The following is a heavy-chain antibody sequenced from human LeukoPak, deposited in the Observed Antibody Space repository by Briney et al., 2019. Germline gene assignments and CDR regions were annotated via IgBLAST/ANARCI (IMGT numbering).Heavy chain of an antibody. CDR3: ARYQGSVTVVTPSPLDY. CDR1: GFTFSDYY. CDR2: ISSSGSTI. Sequence: GGSLRPSCAASGFTFSDYYMSWIRQAPGKGLEWVSYISSSGSTIYYADSVKGRFTISRDNAYNSLYLQMNSLRAEDTAVYYCARYQGSVTVVTPSPLDYWGQGTLVTVSS. J-gene: IGHJ4*02. D-gene: IGHD4-23*01. V-gene: IGHV3-11*01.